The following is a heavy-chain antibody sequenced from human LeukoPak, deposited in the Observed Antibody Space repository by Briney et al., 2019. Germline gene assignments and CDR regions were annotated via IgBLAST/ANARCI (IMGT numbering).Heavy chain of an antibody. Sequence: SVKVSSKASGGTFSSYAISWVRQAPGQGLEWMGRIIPILGIANYAQKFQGRVTITADKSTSTAYMELSSLRSEDTAVYYCARDEVACSSTNCYFVYWGQGTLVTVSS. D-gene: IGHD2-2*01. CDR1: GGTFSSYA. J-gene: IGHJ4*02. CDR3: ARDEVACSSTNCYFVY. V-gene: IGHV1-69*04. CDR2: IIPILGIA.